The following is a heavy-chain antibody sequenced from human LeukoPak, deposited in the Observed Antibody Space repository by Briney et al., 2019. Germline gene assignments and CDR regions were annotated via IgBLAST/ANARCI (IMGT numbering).Heavy chain of an antibody. D-gene: IGHD4-17*01. CDR1: EFTFSSYA. CDR2: ITHNGDTT. Sequence: GGSLRLSCAGSEFTFSSYALSWVRQAPGKGLDWVSTITHNGDTTYYADSVKGRFTISRDNSKNTLYLQMNSLRAEDTAIYYCAKDIHVRRTSTVTTGGADCWGQRTLVSVSS. V-gene: IGHV3-23*01. CDR3: AKDIHVRRTSTVTTGGADC. J-gene: IGHJ4*02.